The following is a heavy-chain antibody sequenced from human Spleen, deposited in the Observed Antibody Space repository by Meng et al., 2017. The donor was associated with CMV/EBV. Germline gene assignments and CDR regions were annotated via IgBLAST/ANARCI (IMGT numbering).Heavy chain of an antibody. CDR3: ARGVKYSSSSIFRQRHIPTAVYYFDY. D-gene: IGHD6-6*01. CDR2: MNSNSGNT. Sequence: ASVKVSCKASGYTFTSYDINWVRQATGQGLEWMGWMNSNSGNTGFAQKFQGRVTIARNTSISTAYMELSSLRSEDTAVYYCARGVKYSSSSIFRQRHIPTAVYYFDYWGQGTLVTVSS. V-gene: IGHV1-8*03. CDR1: GYTFTSYD. J-gene: IGHJ4*02.